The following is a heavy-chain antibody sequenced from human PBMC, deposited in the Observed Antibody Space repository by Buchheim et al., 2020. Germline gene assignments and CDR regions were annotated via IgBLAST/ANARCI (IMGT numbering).Heavy chain of an antibody. D-gene: IGHD3-10*01. J-gene: IGHJ6*02. Sequence: QVQLQQWGAGLLKPSETLSLPCAVYGGSFSGYYCSWIRQPPGKGLEWIGEINHSGSTNYNPSLKSRVTISVDTSKNQLSLKLSSVAAADTAVYYWAKVRGTYYYGMDVWGQGTT. CDR3: AKVRGTYYYGMDV. CDR1: GGSFSGYY. V-gene: IGHV4-34*01. CDR2: INHSGST.